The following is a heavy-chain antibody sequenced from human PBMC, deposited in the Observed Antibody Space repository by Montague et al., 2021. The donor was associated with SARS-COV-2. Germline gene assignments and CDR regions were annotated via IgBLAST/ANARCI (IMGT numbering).Heavy chain of an antibody. CDR3: VRTSYDSSGYYYVWYFDL. V-gene: IGHV3-74*01. CDR1: GFTFSSYW. J-gene: IGHJ2*01. D-gene: IGHD3-22*01. Sequence: SLRLSCAASGFTFSSYWMDWVRQPPGKGLVWVSRINSDGSSTNYADSVKGRFTISRDNAKNTLYLQMNSLRAEDTAVYYCVRTSYDSSGYYYVWYFDLWGRGTLVTVSS. CDR2: INSDGSST.